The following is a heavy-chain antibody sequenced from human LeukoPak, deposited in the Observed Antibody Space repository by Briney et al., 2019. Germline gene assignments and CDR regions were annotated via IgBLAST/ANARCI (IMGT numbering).Heavy chain of an antibody. CDR3: ARDETYAYESNVYLDF. Sequence: GGSLRLSCAASGFPFSSYWMSWDGQAPGKGLEWVAKIRHVVSVTYYVDSLRGRFTTSRDNAKNLVYLQMSSLRAEDTAIYYCARDETYAYESNVYLDFWGQGTVVTVSS. CDR2: IRHVVSVT. V-gene: IGHV3-7*01. CDR1: GFPFSSYW. J-gene: IGHJ4*02. D-gene: IGHD3-22*01.